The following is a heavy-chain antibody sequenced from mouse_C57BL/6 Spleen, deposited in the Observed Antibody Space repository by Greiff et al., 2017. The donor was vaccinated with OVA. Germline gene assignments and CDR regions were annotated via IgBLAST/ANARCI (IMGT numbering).Heavy chain of an antibody. V-gene: IGHV1-54*01. Sequence: VQLQQSGAELVRPGTSVKVSCKASGYAFTNYLIEWVKQRPGPGLEWIGVINPGSGGTNYNEKFKGKATLTADKSSSTAYMQLSSPTSEDSAVYFCARSSYYDYDGGFAYWGQGTLVTVSA. J-gene: IGHJ3*01. CDR1: GYAFTNYL. CDR3: ARSSYYDYDGGFAY. D-gene: IGHD2-4*01. CDR2: INPGSGGT.